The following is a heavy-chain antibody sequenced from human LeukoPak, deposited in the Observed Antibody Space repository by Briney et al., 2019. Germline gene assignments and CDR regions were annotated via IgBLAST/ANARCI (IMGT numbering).Heavy chain of an antibody. V-gene: IGHV4-39*01. J-gene: IGHJ4*02. D-gene: IGHD3-10*01. Sequence: PSETLSLTCTVSGGSISSSSYYWGWIRQPPGKGLEWIGSIYYSGSTYYNPSLKSRVTISVDTSKNQFSLKLSSVTAAATAVYYCARRPLLWFGELLYPFDYWGQGTLVTVSS. CDR1: GGSISSSSYY. CDR3: ARRPLLWFGELLYPFDY. CDR2: IYYSGST.